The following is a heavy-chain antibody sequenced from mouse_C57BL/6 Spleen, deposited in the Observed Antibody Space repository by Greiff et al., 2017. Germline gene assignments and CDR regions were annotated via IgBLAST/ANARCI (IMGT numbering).Heavy chain of an antibody. Sequence: QVQLKQPGAELVKPGASVKLSCKASGYTFTSYWMQWVKQRPGQGLEWIGEIDPSDSYTNYNQKFKGKATLTVDTSSSTAYMQLSSLTSEDSAVYYCARSLTRGAMDYWGQGTSVTVSS. J-gene: IGHJ4*01. CDR1: GYTFTSYW. D-gene: IGHD1-1*01. CDR3: ARSLTRGAMDY. V-gene: IGHV1-50*01. CDR2: IDPSDSYT.